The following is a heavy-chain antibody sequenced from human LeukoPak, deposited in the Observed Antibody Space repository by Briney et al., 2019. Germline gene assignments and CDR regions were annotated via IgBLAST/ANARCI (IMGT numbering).Heavy chain of an antibody. V-gene: IGHV1-69*06. CDR2: IIPIFGTA. CDR3: ARGGMITFGYYYMDV. D-gene: IGHD3-16*01. Sequence: SVKVSCTASGYTFTNHGLSWVRQAPGQGLEWMGGIIPIFGTANYAQKFQGRVTITADKSTSTAYMELSSLRSEDTAVYYCARGGMITFGYYYMDVWGKGTTVTVSS. CDR1: GYTFTNHG. J-gene: IGHJ6*03.